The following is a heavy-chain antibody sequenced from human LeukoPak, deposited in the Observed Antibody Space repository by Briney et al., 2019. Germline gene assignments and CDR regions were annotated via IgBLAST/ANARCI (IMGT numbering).Heavy chain of an antibody. V-gene: IGHV1-69*04. J-gene: IGHJ3*02. CDR2: IIPILGIA. Sequence: SVKVSCKASGGTFSSYAISWVRQAPGQGLEWMGRIIPILGIANYAQKYQGRVTITADKSTSTAYMELSSLRSEETAVYYCARPRPGSYGDAFDIWGQGTMVTVSS. CDR3: ARPRPGSYGDAFDI. D-gene: IGHD1-26*01. CDR1: GGTFSSYA.